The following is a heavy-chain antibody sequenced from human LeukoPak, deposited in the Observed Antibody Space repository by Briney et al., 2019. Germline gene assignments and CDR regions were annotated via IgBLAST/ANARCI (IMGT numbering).Heavy chain of an antibody. CDR2: IFYSGST. V-gene: IGHV4-59*04. Sequence: PSETLSLTCTVSGGSISPYYWSWIRQPPGKGLEWIGYIFYSGSTYYNPSLKSRVTISVDTSKNQFSLKLSSVTAADTAVYYCASPFGELPTRIDYWGQGTLVTVSS. D-gene: IGHD3-10*01. J-gene: IGHJ4*02. CDR3: ASPFGELPTRIDY. CDR1: GGSISPYY.